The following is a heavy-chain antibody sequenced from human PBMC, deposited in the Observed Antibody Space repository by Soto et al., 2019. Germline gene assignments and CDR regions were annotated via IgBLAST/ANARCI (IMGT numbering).Heavy chain of an antibody. D-gene: IGHD3-10*01. CDR3: ARAGRKDYYGSGRSNNWFDP. J-gene: IGHJ5*02. CDR2: ISAYNGNT. Sequence: QVQLVQSGAEVKKPGASVKVSCKASGYTFTSYGISWVRQAPGQGLEWMGWISAYNGNTNYAQKLQGRVTMTTDTSTSTAYMELRSLRSDDTAVYYCARAGRKDYYGSGRSNNWFDPWGQGTLVTVSS. CDR1: GYTFTSYG. V-gene: IGHV1-18*04.